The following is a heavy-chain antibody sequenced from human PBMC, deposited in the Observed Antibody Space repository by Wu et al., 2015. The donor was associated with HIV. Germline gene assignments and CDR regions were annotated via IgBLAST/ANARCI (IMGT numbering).Heavy chain of an antibody. CDR1: GDTFSSYA. Sequence: VQLVQSGAEMKKPGSSVKLSCKASGDTFSSYAINWVRQAPGQGLEWMGGIIPLFGTANYAQKFQGSVTITADESASTAYMELSSLRSDDTAVYYCAREIFDYYAMDVWGQGTTVTVSS. CDR3: AREIFDYYAMDV. D-gene: IGHD3-3*01. CDR2: IIPLFGTA. V-gene: IGHV1-69*12. J-gene: IGHJ6*02.